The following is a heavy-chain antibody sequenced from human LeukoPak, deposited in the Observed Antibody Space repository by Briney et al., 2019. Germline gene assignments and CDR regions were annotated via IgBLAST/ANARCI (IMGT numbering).Heavy chain of an antibody. D-gene: IGHD1-14*01. Sequence: SQTLSLTCAISGDSVSSDSTAWNWNTQSPSRVLEWLVRTYYRSKWYSDYAVSVKSRITLTPDTSKNKFSLPLYFVTPEDTAVYYCARGLLRYSFDYWGGGTLVTVSA. J-gene: IGHJ4*02. CDR1: GDSVSSDSTA. CDR3: ARGLLRYSFDY. CDR2: TYYRSKWYS. V-gene: IGHV6-1*01.